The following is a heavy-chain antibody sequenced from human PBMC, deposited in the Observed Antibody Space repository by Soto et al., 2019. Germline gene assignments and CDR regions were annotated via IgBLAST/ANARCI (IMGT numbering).Heavy chain of an antibody. CDR1: GFTFSDYY. V-gene: IGHV3-11*05. CDR3: AKDMRGGSSSSRYYYGLDV. Sequence: GGSLRLSCAVSGFTFSDYYMTWIRQAPGKGLEWVSYISSSTSHTNYADSVKGRFTISRDNAKNSLFLQMNSLRAEDTAAYYCAKDMRGGSSSSRYYYGLDVWGQGTTVTVSS. CDR2: ISSSTSHT. J-gene: IGHJ6*02. D-gene: IGHD6-13*01.